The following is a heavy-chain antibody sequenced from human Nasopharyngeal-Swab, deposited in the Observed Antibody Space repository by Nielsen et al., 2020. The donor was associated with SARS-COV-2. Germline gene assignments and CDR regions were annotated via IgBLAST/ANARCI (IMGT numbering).Heavy chain of an antibody. V-gene: IGHV3-64D*08. Sequence: VRQAPGKGLEYVSAISSNGGSTYYADSVKGRFTISRDNSKNTLYLQMSSLRAEDTAVYYCVKDSNRYGLWFGELLSHYYFDYWGQGTLVTVSS. CDR2: ISSNGGST. D-gene: IGHD3-10*01. J-gene: IGHJ4*02. CDR3: VKDSNRYGLWFGELLSHYYFDY.